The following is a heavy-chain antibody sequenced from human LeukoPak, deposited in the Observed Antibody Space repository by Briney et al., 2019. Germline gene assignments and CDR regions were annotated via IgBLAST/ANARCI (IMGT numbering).Heavy chain of an antibody. V-gene: IGHV4-34*01. CDR2: INHSGST. CDR1: GVSFSGYY. Sequence: PSETLSLTCAVYGVSFSGYYWSWIRQPPGKGLEWIGEINHSGSTNYNPSLKSRVTISVDTSKNQFSLKLSSVTAADTAVYYCARVMGSRSSSWYSHWGQGTLVTVSS. CDR3: ARVMGSRSSSWYSH. J-gene: IGHJ4*02. D-gene: IGHD6-13*01.